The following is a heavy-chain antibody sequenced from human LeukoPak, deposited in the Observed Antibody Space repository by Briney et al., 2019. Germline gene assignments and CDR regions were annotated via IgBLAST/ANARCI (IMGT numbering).Heavy chain of an antibody. CDR3: ARDRKYYGSGSYYTNY. CDR2: INHRGIT. D-gene: IGHD3-10*01. Sequence: SETLSLTCVVYGGSFSDYYWSWIRQPPGKGLEWIGEINHRGITNYNPSLKSRVTMSVDTSKNQFSLKLSSVTAADTAVYYCARDRKYYGSGSYYTNYWGQGTLVTVSS. V-gene: IGHV4-34*01. J-gene: IGHJ4*02. CDR1: GGSFSDYY.